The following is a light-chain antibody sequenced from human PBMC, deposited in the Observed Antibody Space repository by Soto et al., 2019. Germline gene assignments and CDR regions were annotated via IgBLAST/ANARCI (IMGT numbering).Light chain of an antibody. CDR2: GAS. J-gene: IGKJ2*01. Sequence: EIVLTQSPGTLSLSPGERATLSCRASQSVSSSYLAWYQQKPGQAPRLLIYGASSRATGIPDRFSGSGSGTDFTLTISRLEPEAFAVYYCQQEYTFGQGTKLEIK. CDR3: QQEYT. V-gene: IGKV3-20*01. CDR1: QSVSSSY.